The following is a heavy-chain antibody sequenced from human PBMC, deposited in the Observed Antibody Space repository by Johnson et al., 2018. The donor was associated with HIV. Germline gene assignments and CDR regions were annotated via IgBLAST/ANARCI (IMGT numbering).Heavy chain of an antibody. D-gene: IGHD1-26*01. CDR1: GFTFSSYW. CDR2: IKQDGSEK. J-gene: IGHJ3*02. V-gene: IGHV3-7*01. Sequence: VQLVESGGGLVQPGGSLRLSCAASGFTFSSYWMSWVRQAPGKGLEWVANIKQDGSEKYYVDSVKGRFTISRDNAKNSLYLQMNSLRAEDTAVYNCARCGELRAFDIWGQGTMVTVSS. CDR3: ARCGELRAFDI.